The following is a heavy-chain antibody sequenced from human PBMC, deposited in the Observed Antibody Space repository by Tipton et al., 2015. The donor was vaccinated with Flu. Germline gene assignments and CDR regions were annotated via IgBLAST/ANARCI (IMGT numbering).Heavy chain of an antibody. D-gene: IGHD4-11*01. Sequence: LSLTCTVSGHSISNGYYWGWIRQSPGKGLEWIASFYHSGTTYYNPSLKSRVTISVDTSKNQFSLKLSSVTAADTAVFYCASHSYSRGRAGHWGQGTLVTVSS. CDR3: ASHSYSRGRAGH. CDR1: GHSISNGYY. V-gene: IGHV4-38-2*02. CDR2: FYHSGTT. J-gene: IGHJ4*02.